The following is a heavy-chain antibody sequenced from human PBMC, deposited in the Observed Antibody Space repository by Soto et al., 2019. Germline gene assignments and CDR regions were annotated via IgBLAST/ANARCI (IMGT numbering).Heavy chain of an antibody. J-gene: IGHJ6*03. V-gene: IGHV4-34*01. CDR1: GGSFSGYQ. Sequence: QVQLQQGGAGLLKPSETLSLTCAVYGGSFSGYQWSWIRQTPGKGLEWIGGINDSGDINYNPSLKSRVNILVDSRKKQISLRLSSVTAADTAVYYCARGLILWFGELSRRGGYYYYMDVWGKGTTVTVSS. CDR2: INDSGDI. D-gene: IGHD3-10*01. CDR3: ARGLILWFGELSRRGGYYYYMDV.